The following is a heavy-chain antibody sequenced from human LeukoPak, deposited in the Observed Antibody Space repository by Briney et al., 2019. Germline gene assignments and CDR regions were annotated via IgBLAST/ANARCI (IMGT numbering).Heavy chain of an antibody. CDR3: ARGYYLSYFDY. CDR2: IKQDGSEK. V-gene: IGHV3-7*01. CDR1: GFTFSSYW. J-gene: IGHJ4*02. Sequence: GGSLRLSCAASGFTFSSYWMSWVRQAPGKGLEWVANIKQDGSEKYYVDSVKGRFTISRDNAKNSLYLQMNSLRAEDMAVYYCARGYYLSYFDYWGQGTLVTVSS. D-gene: IGHD3-3*01.